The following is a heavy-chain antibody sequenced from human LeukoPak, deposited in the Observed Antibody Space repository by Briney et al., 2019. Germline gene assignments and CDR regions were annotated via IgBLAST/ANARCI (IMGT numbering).Heavy chain of an antibody. V-gene: IGHV3-30*04. Sequence: SGGSLRLSCAASGFTFSSYAIHWVRQAPGKGLEWVAVISYDGSNKYYADSVKGRFTISRDNSKNTLYLQMNSLRAEDTAVYYCAKDTSTISVSGTCFDYWGQGTLVTVSS. CDR2: ISYDGSNK. J-gene: IGHJ4*02. CDR3: AKDTSTISVSGTCFDY. D-gene: IGHD6-19*01. CDR1: GFTFSSYA.